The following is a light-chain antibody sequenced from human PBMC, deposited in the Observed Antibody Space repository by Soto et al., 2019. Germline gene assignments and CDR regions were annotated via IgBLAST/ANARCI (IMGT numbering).Light chain of an antibody. CDR3: QQYGSSPLT. J-gene: IGKJ4*01. V-gene: IGKV3-20*01. CDR1: QSVYNNY. CDR2: GAS. Sequence: EIVLTQSPGTLSLSPGERATLSCRASQSVYNNYIAWYQQKPGQAPRTVIYGASIRATGIPDRFSGSGSGTDFSLTITRLEPEDSAVYYCQQYGSSPLTFGGGTKV.